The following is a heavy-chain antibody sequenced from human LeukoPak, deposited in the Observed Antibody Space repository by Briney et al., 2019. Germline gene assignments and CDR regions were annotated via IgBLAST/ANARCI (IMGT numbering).Heavy chain of an antibody. V-gene: IGHV4-59*01. CDR1: AGSISSFY. J-gene: IGHJ4*02. CDR3: AGASDQRIYYLDY. CDR2: IYYSGST. D-gene: IGHD2-2*01. Sequence: SETLCVTCTVSAGSISSFYRNWIRQTPGKGLEWIGYIYYSGSTNYNPSLKSRVTISVDTSKNHFSLRLTSVTAADTAVYYCAGASDQRIYYLDYWGQGTLVTVSS.